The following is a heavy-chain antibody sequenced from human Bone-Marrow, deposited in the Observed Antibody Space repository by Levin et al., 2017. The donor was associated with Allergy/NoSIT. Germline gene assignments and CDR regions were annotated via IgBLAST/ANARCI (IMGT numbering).Heavy chain of an antibody. CDR3: ARDETWVFDY. CDR2: YDGSNK. J-gene: IGHJ4*02. CDR1: GFIFINYG. Sequence: GESLKISCAASGFIFINYGMHWVRQAPGKGLEWVAYDGSNKYYADSVKGRFTISRDSSKNTVYLQMNSLRAEDAAVYYCARDETWVFDYWGQGTLVTVSS. V-gene: IGHV3-33*01. D-gene: IGHD7-27*01.